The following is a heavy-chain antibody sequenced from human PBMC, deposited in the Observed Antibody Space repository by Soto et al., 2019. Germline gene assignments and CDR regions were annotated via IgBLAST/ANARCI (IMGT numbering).Heavy chain of an antibody. J-gene: IGHJ4*02. CDR3: SKGEGKSSSWYREPNYYFDY. V-gene: IGHV3-23*01. D-gene: IGHD6-13*01. CDR2: ISGSGGST. CDR1: GFTFSSYA. Sequence: SLRLSCAASGFTFSSYAMSWVRQAPGKGLEWVSAISGSGGSTYYADSVKDRFTISRDNSKNTLYLQMNSLRAEDTAVYYFSKGEGKSSSWYREPNYYFDYWGQGTLVTVSS.